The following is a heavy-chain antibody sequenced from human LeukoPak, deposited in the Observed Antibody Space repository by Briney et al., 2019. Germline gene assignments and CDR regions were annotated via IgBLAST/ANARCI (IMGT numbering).Heavy chain of an antibody. V-gene: IGHV4-38-2*02. D-gene: IGHD3-3*01. CDR3: ARTTTIFGVVSYYFDH. CDR1: GYSISSGDY. J-gene: IGHJ4*02. Sequence: SETLSLTCTVSGYSISSGDYWGWIRQPPGKGLEWIGSIYQTGSTYYNPSLKSRVTMSIDASKNQFSLKLSSVTAADTAVYYCARTTTIFGVVSYYFDHWGQGTLVTVSS. CDR2: IYQTGST.